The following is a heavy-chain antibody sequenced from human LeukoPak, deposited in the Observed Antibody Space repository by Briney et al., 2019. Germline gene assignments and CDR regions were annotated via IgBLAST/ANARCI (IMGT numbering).Heavy chain of an antibody. D-gene: IGHD3-3*01. CDR2: IDGSSGII. CDR3: ARTYDFGSGPPGDAFDN. J-gene: IGHJ3*02. CDR1: STFINAW. V-gene: IGHV3-48*01. Sequence: GGSLRLSCAGSTFINAWMSWVRQAPGKGLEWVSYIDGSSGIIYYADSVQGRFTISRDNAKDSVFLQMNSLRADDTAVYYCARTYDFGSGPPGDAFDNWGQGTLVTVPS.